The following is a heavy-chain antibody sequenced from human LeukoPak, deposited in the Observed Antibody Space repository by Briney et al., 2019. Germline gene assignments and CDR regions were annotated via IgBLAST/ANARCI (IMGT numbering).Heavy chain of an antibody. CDR2: ITSSSSYT. V-gene: IGHV3-21*01. J-gene: IGHJ5*02. CDR3: SGYNWFDP. Sequence: GGSLRLSCAASGFTFSSYSMNWVRQAPGKGLEWVSAITSSSSYTYYADSVKGRFTISRDNAKNSLCLQMNSLRAEDTAMYYCSGYNWFDPWGQGTLVTVSS. CDR1: GFTFSSYS.